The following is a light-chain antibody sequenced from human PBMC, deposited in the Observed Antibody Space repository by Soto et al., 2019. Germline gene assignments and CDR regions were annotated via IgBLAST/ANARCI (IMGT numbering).Light chain of an antibody. CDR3: QHSNTFPLT. CDR2: AAS. V-gene: IGKV1-12*01. J-gene: IGKJ4*01. CDR1: QGINIW. Sequence: DIQMTQSPSSVAASAGDRVTITCRASQGINIWLAWYQQKPGKAPKLLIYAASSLQRGVPSRFSGSGSGTEFALTINSLQPEDFATYYCQHSNTFPLTFGGGTKVEIK.